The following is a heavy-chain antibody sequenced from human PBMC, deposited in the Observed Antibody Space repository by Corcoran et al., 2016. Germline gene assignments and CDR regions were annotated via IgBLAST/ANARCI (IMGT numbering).Heavy chain of an antibody. J-gene: IGHJ3*02. CDR3: ARELLAVGNRVRRDGYTKGACDI. D-gene: IGHD5-12*01. CDR2: INHSGST. Sequence: QVQLQQWGAGLLKPSETLSLTCAVYGGSFSGYYWSWIRQPPGKGLEWIGEINHSGSTNYNPSLKSRVTISVDTSKNQFSLKLSSVTAADTAVYYWARELLAVGNRVRRDGYTKGACDIWGQGTMVTVSS. CDR1: GGSFSGYY. V-gene: IGHV4-34*01.